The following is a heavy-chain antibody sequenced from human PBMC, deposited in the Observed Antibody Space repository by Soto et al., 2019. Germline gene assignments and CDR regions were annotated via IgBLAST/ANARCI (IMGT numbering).Heavy chain of an antibody. CDR1: GGSTSSDNY. J-gene: IGHJ4*02. D-gene: IGHD3-3*02. CDR3: AREGGESSDGIFYVDY. Sequence: QVQLQESGPGLVKPSQTLSLPCTVSGGSTSSDNYLIWILQPPGKGLEWIGPINYGGNTDYNPSIKRRLAISIDTSKTQFSLMVSSVTAADTPVYFCAREGGESSDGIFYVDYWRQGSLVTVSS. V-gene: IGHV4-30-4*01. CDR2: INYGGNT.